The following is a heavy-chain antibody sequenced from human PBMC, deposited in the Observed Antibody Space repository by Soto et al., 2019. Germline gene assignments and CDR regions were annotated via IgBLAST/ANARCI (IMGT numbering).Heavy chain of an antibody. CDR2: ISAYNGNT. V-gene: IGHV1-18*01. J-gene: IGHJ6*02. Sequence: ASVKVSCKASGYTFTSYGISWVRQAPEQGLEWMGWISAYNGNTNYAQKLQGRVTMTTDTSTSTAYMELRSLRSDDTAVYYCARNYDILTGYYPDYGMDVWGQGTTVTVS. CDR1: GYTFTSYG. D-gene: IGHD3-9*01. CDR3: ARNYDILTGYYPDYGMDV.